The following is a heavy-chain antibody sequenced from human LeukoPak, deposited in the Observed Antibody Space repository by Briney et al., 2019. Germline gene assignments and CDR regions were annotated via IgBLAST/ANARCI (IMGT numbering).Heavy chain of an antibody. Sequence: ASVKVSCQVSVYTLTELSMHWVRQAPGKGLEWMGRFDPEDGETIYAQKFQGRVTMTADTSTDTVYMELSSLRSEDTAVYYCATEGKMVRGVYTDYWGQGTLVTVSS. J-gene: IGHJ4*02. CDR3: ATEGKMVRGVYTDY. CDR2: FDPEDGET. V-gene: IGHV1-24*01. D-gene: IGHD3-10*01. CDR1: VYTLTELS.